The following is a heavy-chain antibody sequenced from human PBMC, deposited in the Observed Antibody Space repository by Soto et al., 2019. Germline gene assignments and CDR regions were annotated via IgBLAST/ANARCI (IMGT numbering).Heavy chain of an antibody. J-gene: IGHJ4*02. CDR3: ARSTMVRGVKYFDY. Sequence: PSETLSLTCAVYGGSFSGYYWSWIRQPPGKGLEWIGEINHSGSTNYNPSLKSRVTISVDTSKNQFSLKLSSVTAADTAVYYCARSTMVRGVKYFDYWGQGTLVTVSS. CDR1: GGSFSGYY. CDR2: INHSGST. D-gene: IGHD3-10*01. V-gene: IGHV4-34*01.